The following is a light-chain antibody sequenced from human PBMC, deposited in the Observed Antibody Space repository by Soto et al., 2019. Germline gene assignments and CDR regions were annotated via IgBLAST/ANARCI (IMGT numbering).Light chain of an antibody. CDR1: SSDVGGYNY. V-gene: IGLV2-14*01. J-gene: IGLJ1*01. Sequence: QSALTQDASVSGSPGQSITISCTGTSSDVGGYNYVSWYQQHPGKAPKLMVYDVSNRPSGVSNRFSGSKSGKTASLSITSLQAEDEADYYCCSYAGSSTFLYVFGTGTKVTVL. CDR3: CSYAGSSTFLYV. CDR2: DVS.